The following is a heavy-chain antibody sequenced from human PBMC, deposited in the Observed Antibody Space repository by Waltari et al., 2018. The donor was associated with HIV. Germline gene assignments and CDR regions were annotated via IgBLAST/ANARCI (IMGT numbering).Heavy chain of an antibody. CDR1: GGSISSGNYY. Sequence: QVQLQESGPGLVKPSQTLSLICTVSGGSISSGNYYWSWIRQPAGKGMEWIGRVYITGRTTYNSSLNSRVTISVDTTKNQFSLKLMSVTAADTAVYYCAREAGSGWFGAVDIWGQGTAVTVS. V-gene: IGHV4-61*02. J-gene: IGHJ3*02. CDR3: AREAGSGWFGAVDI. CDR2: VYITGRT. D-gene: IGHD6-19*01.